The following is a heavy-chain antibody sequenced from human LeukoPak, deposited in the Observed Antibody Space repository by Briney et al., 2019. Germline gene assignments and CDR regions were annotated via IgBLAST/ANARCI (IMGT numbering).Heavy chain of an antibody. CDR1: GGPISIYY. CDR3: VRDRELYY. Sequence: PSETLSLTCSVSGGPISIYYWSWIRQPPGKGLEWIGYVYNSGSTDYNPSLKSRVTISVDTSKNQFSLKVNSVTASDTAVYYCVRDRELYYWGQGILVTVSS. D-gene: IGHD1-26*01. CDR2: VYNSGST. V-gene: IGHV4-59*01. J-gene: IGHJ4*02.